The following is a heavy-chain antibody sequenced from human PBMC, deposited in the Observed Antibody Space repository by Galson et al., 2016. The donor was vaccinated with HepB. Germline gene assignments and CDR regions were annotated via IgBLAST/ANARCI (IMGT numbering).Heavy chain of an antibody. CDR2: IWNDGSHK. CDR3: ARDEVGAYFDY. V-gene: IGHV3-33*01. Sequence: SLRLSCAASGFTFSSYGMHWVRQAPGKGLEWVAVIWNDGSHKIYADSVKGRSTISRDNSKNTLYLQMNSLRAEDTAVYYCARDEVGAYFDYWGQGTLVTVSS. D-gene: IGHD3-16*01. CDR1: GFTFSSYG. J-gene: IGHJ4*02.